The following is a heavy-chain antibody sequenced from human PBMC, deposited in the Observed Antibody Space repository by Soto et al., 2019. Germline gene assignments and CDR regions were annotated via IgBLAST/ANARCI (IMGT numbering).Heavy chain of an antibody. J-gene: IGHJ5*02. V-gene: IGHV1-18*01. CDR3: ARKYSGSSGFAP. D-gene: IGHD6-6*01. CDR2: ISTYNGNT. CDR1: GYTFSSSG. Sequence: ASVKVSCNASGYTFSSSGITWVRQAPGQGLEWMGWISTYNGNTNYAQKLLGRVTMTTDTSTRTAYMELRSLKSDDTAVYYCARKYSGSSGFAPGGEGTLITVYS.